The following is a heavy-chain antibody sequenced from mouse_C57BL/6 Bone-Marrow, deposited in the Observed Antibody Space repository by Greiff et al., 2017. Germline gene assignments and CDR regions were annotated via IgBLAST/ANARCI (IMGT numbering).Heavy chain of an antibody. J-gene: IGHJ1*03. CDR3: ARQGRRPDWYFDV. D-gene: IGHD1-1*01. V-gene: IGHV1-55*01. CDR1: GYTFTSYW. CDR2: IYPGSGST. Sequence: QVQLQQPGAELVKPGASVKMSCKASGYTFTSYWITWVKQRPGQGLEWIGDIYPGSGSTNYNETFKSKATLTVDTSSSKAYMQLSSLTSEDSAVYYCARQGRRPDWYFDVWGTGTTVTVSS.